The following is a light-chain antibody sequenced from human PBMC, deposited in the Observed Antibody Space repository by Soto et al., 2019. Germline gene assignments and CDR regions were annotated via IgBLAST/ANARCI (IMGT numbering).Light chain of an antibody. Sequence: EIVLTQSPGTLSLSPGERATLSCRASQSVSSSNLAWYQQKPGQSPRLLIYGASSRATGVPVRFSGSGSGVAFTLTISGLQSEDFAVYHCQQYNQWPGTFGQGTKVEIK. CDR2: GAS. J-gene: IGKJ1*01. CDR3: QQYNQWPGT. V-gene: IGKV3-15*01. CDR1: QSVSSSN.